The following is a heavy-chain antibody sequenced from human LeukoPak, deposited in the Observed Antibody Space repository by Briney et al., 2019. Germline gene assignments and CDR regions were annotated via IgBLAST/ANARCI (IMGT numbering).Heavy chain of an antibody. J-gene: IGHJ4*02. CDR1: GYTFTSYD. Sequence: ASVKVSCKASGYTFTSYDINWVRQATGQGLEWMGWMNPNSGNTGYAQKFQGRVTMTRNTSISTAYMELSSLRSEDTAVYYCARAGSMVRGVIISSVFDYWGQGTLVTVSS. CDR2: MNPNSGNT. V-gene: IGHV1-8*01. CDR3: ARAGSMVRGVIISSVFDY. D-gene: IGHD3-10*01.